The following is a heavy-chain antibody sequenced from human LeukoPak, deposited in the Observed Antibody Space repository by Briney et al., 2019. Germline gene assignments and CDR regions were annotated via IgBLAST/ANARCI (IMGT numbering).Heavy chain of an antibody. Sequence: PSETLSLTCTVSGGSITSYYWSWIRQPPGKGLEWIGYIYYSGTTNYNPSLKSRVTISIDTSKNQFSLKVNSVTAADTDVYYCVRSKSGTYGWFDPWGQGTLVTVSS. J-gene: IGHJ5*02. CDR2: IYYSGTT. CDR1: GGSITSYY. V-gene: IGHV4-59*01. CDR3: VRSKSGTYGWFDP. D-gene: IGHD4-17*01.